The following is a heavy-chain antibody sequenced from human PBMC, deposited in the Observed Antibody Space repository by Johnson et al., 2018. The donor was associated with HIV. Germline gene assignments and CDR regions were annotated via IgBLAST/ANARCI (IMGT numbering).Heavy chain of an antibody. D-gene: IGHD5-18*01. Sequence: VQLVESGGGLVQPGGSLRLSCAASGFTFSSYDMHWVRQATGKGLEWVSAIYSGGSTYYADSVKGRFTISRDNSKNTLYLQMNSLRAEDTAVYYCARWIQLWVAFDIWGQGTMVTVSS. V-gene: IGHV3-66*01. J-gene: IGHJ3*02. CDR1: GFTFSSYD. CDR2: IYSGGST. CDR3: ARWIQLWVAFDI.